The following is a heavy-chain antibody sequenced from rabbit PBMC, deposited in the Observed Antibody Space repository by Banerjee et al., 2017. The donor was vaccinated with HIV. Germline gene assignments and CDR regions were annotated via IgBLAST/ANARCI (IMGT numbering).Heavy chain of an antibody. J-gene: IGHJ6*01. D-gene: IGHD4-2*01. Sequence: QSLEESGGDLVKPGASLTLTCKVSGFSFSSGYDMCWVRQAPGKGLEWIGCIYTGSGSAYYATWAKGRFTVSKPSSTTVTLQVTSLTAADTATYFCARATYTGNAYFYDMDLWGPGTLVTVS. V-gene: IGHV1S40*01. CDR1: GFSFSSGYD. CDR2: IYTGSGSA. CDR3: ARATYTGNAYFYDMDL.